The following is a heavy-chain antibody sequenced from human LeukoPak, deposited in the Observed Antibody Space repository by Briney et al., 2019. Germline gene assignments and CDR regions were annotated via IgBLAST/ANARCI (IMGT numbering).Heavy chain of an antibody. D-gene: IGHD6-13*01. J-gene: IGHJ4*02. CDR3: ARGYSGSWFNFDY. Sequence: GAPRPSFAASGFPFRKYNLRRGRPAPGKGLGWVSVIYSGGNTDYADSVKGRFTLSRDNSKNTLNLQMNSLRAEDTAVYYCARGYSGSWFNFDYWGQGTLVTVSS. CDR1: GFPFRKYN. CDR2: IYSGGNT. V-gene: IGHV3-53*01.